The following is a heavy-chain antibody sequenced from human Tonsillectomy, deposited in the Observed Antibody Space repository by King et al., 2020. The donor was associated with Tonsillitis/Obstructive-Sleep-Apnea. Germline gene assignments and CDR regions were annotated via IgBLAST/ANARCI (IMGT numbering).Heavy chain of an antibody. Sequence: VQLQQWGAGLLKPSETLSLTCAVYGGSFSGYYWSWIRQPPGKGLEWIGEINHSGSTNYNPSLKSRVTISVDTSKNQFSLKLSSVTAADTAVYYCARAREWELKPLDYWGQGTLVTVSS. CDR1: GGSFSGYY. CDR3: ARAREWELKPLDY. D-gene: IGHD1-26*01. CDR2: INHSGST. V-gene: IGHV4-34*01. J-gene: IGHJ4*02.